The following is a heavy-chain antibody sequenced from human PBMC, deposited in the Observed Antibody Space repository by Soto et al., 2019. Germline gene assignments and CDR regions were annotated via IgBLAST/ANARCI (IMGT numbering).Heavy chain of an antibody. CDR1: GFTVSSYA. V-gene: IGHV3-23*01. Sequence: GGSPRLACAASGFTVSSYAMSGFLQAPGKGLEGVSAISGSGVSTYYADSVKGRFTISRDNAKNSLYLQMNSLRAEDTAVYYCARDPNIVLVPAALRSYYYYYGMDVWGQGTTVTVSS. CDR3: ARDPNIVLVPAALRSYYYYYGMDV. J-gene: IGHJ6*02. CDR2: ISGSGVST. D-gene: IGHD2-2*01.